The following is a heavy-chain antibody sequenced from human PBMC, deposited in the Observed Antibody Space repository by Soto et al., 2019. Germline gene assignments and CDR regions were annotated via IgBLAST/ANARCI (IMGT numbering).Heavy chain of an antibody. J-gene: IGHJ4*02. Sequence: GGSLRLSCAASGFTFSSYAMSWVRQAPGKGLEWVSAISGSGGSTYYADSVKGRFTISRDNSKNTLYLQMNSLRAEDTAVYYCATTDYKDESRYCSGGSCYPLAYWGQGTLVTVSS. CDR2: ISGSGGST. CDR1: GFTFSSYA. CDR3: ATTDYKDESRYCSGGSCYPLAY. D-gene: IGHD2-15*01. V-gene: IGHV3-23*01.